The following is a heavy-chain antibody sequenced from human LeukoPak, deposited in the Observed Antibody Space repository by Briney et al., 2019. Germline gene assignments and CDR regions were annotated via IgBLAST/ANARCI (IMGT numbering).Heavy chain of an antibody. CDR2: ISGSGGST. J-gene: IGHJ4*02. D-gene: IGHD6-13*01. CDR3: AREWRGSSYF. CDR1: GFTSVNYA. V-gene: IGHV3-23*01. Sequence: GGSLRLSCAATGFTSVNYAMSWVRQAPGKGLEWVSAISGSGGSTYYADSVKGRFTISRDNSKNTLHLQMNSLRAEDTAVYYCAREWRGSSYFRGQGTLVTVSS.